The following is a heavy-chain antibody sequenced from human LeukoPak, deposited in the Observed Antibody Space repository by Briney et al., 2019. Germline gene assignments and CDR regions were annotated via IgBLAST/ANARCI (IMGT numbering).Heavy chain of an antibody. J-gene: IGHJ6*02. CDR1: GGSFSGYY. V-gene: IGHV4-34*01. CDR3: AGDPGIAAATYYYGMDV. CDR2: INHSGST. D-gene: IGHD6-13*01. Sequence: SETLSLTCAVYGGSFSGYYWSWIRQPPGKGLEWIGEINHSGSTNYNPSLKSRVTISVDTSKNQFSLKLSSVTAADTAVYYCAGDPGIAAATYYYGMDVWGQGTTVTVSS.